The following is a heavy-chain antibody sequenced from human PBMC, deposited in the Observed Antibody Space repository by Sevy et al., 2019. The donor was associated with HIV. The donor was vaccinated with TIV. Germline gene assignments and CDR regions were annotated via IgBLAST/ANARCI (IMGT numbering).Heavy chain of an antibody. CDR3: AKALCVGVGSTRGFYYYDHIDV. CDR1: GFTFSSYG. J-gene: IGHJ6*02. Sequence: GGSLRLSCAASGFTFSSYGMHWVRQAPGKGLEWVAVISYDGSNKYYADSVKGRFTISRDNSKNTLYLQMNSLRAEDTAVYSCAKALCVGVGSTRGFYYYDHIDVWGQGTTVTVSS. D-gene: IGHD1-26*01. CDR2: ISYDGSNK. V-gene: IGHV3-30*18.